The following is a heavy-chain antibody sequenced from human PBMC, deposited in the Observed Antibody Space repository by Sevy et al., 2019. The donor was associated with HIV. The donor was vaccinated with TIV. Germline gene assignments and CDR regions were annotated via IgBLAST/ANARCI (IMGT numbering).Heavy chain of an antibody. V-gene: IGHV3-7*01. D-gene: IGHD1-7*01. CDR2: INQDGGEK. Sequence: GGSLRLSCAVSGFTFSNYWMSWVRQAPGKGLECVANINQDGGEKYYLDSVKGRFFVSRENAKNALYLQMDSLRAEDTAVYYCAREQITGANPDYFDYWGQGTLVTVSS. CDR1: GFTFSNYW. CDR3: AREQITGANPDYFDY. J-gene: IGHJ4*02.